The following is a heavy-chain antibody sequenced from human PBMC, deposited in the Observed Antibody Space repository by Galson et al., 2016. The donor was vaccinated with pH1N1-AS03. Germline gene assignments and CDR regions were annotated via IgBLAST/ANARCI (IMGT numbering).Heavy chain of an antibody. D-gene: IGHD2-8*01. CDR2: IYPGDSDT. J-gene: IGHJ4*02. CDR3: ARHMGNSWHDGVNF. Sequence: QSGAEVKKPGESLKISCKGSGYYFSSYWVGWVRQKPGKGLEYMGIIYPGDSDTRYSPSFQAHVTISADKAINTAYLQWSNLAASDTAMYYCARHMGNSWHDGVNFWGPGTLVTVSS. CDR1: GYYFSSYW. V-gene: IGHV5-51*01.